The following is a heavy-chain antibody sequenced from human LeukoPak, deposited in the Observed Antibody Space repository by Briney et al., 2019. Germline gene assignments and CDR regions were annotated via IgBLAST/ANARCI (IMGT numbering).Heavy chain of an antibody. CDR3: ARDGTGSGTYSNF. D-gene: IGHD3-10*01. CDR2: ISGSGNTI. J-gene: IGHJ4*02. Sequence: GGSLRLSCAASGFTFRSDSMNWVRQAPGKGLEWVSYISGSGNTIYYADSVKGRFTISRDNAESSLYLQMNSLRDEDTAVYYCARDGTGSGTYSNFWGQGTLVTVSS. CDR1: GFTFRSDS. V-gene: IGHV3-48*02.